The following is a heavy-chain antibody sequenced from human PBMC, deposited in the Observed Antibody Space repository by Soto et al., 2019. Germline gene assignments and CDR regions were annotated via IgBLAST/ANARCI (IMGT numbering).Heavy chain of an antibody. CDR3: ARSGTPIDY. D-gene: IGHD2-15*01. V-gene: IGHV1-18*01. CDR2: ISAYNGNT. J-gene: IGHJ4*02. Sequence: QVQLVQSGAEVKKPGASVKVSCKASGYTFTNFGISWVRQAPGPGLEWMGWISAYNGNTNYAQNFQGRATMTTDTATNTAYMELRSLGSDDTAVYDCARSGTPIDYWGQGTLVTVSS. CDR1: GYTFTNFG.